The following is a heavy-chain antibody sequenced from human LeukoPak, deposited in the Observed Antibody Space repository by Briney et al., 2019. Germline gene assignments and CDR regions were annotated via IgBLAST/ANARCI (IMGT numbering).Heavy chain of an antibody. CDR1: GGSISSYY. V-gene: IGHV4-59*01. CDR2: IDYSGST. Sequence: SETLSLTCTVSGGSISSYYWSWIRQPPGKGLEWIGYIDYSGSTNYNPSLKSRVTISVDTSKNQFSLKPSSVTAADTAVYYCARDRRSSWFDPWGQGTLVTVSS. J-gene: IGHJ5*02. CDR3: ARDRRSSWFDP. D-gene: IGHD2-2*01.